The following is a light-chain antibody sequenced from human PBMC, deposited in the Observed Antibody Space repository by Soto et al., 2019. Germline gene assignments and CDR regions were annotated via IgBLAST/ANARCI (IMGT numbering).Light chain of an antibody. CDR2: ENN. Sequence: QSVLTQPPSVSEAPGQRVTISCTGSSSNIGAGYEAHWYQQVPGTAPKLLIYENNNRPSGVPDRFSGSKSGTSASLAITGLQAEDQAEYYCQSYDSSLRAYVFGTGTKVTVL. V-gene: IGLV1-40*01. CDR3: QSYDSSLRAYV. CDR1: SSNIGAGYE. J-gene: IGLJ1*01.